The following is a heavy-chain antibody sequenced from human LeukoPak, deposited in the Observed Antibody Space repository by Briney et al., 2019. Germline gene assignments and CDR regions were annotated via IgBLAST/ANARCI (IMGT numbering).Heavy chain of an antibody. CDR3: ARGRYTMIRGVITSYYYYGMDV. CDR2: INHSGST. V-gene: IGHV4-34*01. J-gene: IGHJ6*02. D-gene: IGHD3-10*01. CDR1: GGSFSGYY. Sequence: TSETLSLTCAVYGGSFSGYYWSWIRQPPGKGLEWIGEINHSGSTNYNPSLKSRVTISVDTSKNQFSLKLSSVTAADTAVYYCARGRYTMIRGVITSYYYYGMDVWGQGTTVTVSS.